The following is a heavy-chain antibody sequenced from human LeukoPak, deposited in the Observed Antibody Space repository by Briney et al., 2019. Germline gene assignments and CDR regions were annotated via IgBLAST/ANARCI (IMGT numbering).Heavy chain of an antibody. CDR1: GGSISSSSNY. J-gene: IGHJ4*02. CDR2: IYYSGST. D-gene: IGHD5-12*01. V-gene: IGHV4-39*01. Sequence: SETLSLTCTVSGGSISSSSNYWGWIRQPPGKGLEWIGIIYYSGSTFYNPSLKSRVTISVDTSKNQISLKLSSVTAADTAAYYCARYYSDYGAALGYWGQGTLVTVSS. CDR3: ARYYSDYGAALGY.